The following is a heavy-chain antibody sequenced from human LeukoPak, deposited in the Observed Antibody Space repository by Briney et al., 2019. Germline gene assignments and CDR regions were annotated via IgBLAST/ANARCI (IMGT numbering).Heavy chain of an antibody. CDR3: ARADAGVNWFDP. CDR2: MFYSGST. Sequence: PSETLSLTCTVSGGSFSSRSHYWGWIRQTPGKGLEWIGSMFYSGSTYYNPSLKSRVIIFVDTSKNQFYLKVSSVTAADTAVYYCARADAGVNWFDPWGQGTLVTVSS. V-gene: IGHV4-39*01. J-gene: IGHJ5*02. D-gene: IGHD7-27*01. CDR1: GGSFSSRSHY.